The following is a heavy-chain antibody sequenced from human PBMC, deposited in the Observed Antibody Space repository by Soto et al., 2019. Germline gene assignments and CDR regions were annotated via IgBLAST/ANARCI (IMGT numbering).Heavy chain of an antibody. Sequence: GESLKISCKGSGYTFTSRWISWVRQMPGKGLEWMGRIDPADSYTNYSPSFQGHVTISADKSISTAYLQWSSLKASDTAIYYCARHMESAGDDYWGQGTLVTVSS. D-gene: IGHD3-16*01. CDR3: ARHMESAGDDY. J-gene: IGHJ4*02. CDR1: GYTFTSRW. V-gene: IGHV5-10-1*01. CDR2: IDPADSYT.